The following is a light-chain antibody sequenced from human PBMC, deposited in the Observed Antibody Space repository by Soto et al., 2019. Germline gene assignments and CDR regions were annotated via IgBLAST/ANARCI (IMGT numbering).Light chain of an antibody. J-gene: IGKJ1*01. Sequence: QMTQSPAPPAASVGDRGSITCRASQSIYSWLAWYQQKPGKAPNLLIYKASRLESGVSSRFSGSGSGTEFTLTISSLQPEDFGTYYCQEYRNVYGTFGQGTKVEIK. CDR2: KAS. CDR3: QEYRNVYGT. V-gene: IGKV1-5*03. CDR1: QSIYSW.